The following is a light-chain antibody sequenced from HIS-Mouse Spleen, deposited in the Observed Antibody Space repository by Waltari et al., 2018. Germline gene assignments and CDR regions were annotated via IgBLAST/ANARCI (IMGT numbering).Light chain of an antibody. Sequence: DIQLTQSPSFLSASVGDRVTITCRASQGISSYLAWYQQKPGKPPKLLIYAASTLQSGVPSRFSGSGSETEFTLTISSLQPEDFATYYCQQLNSYPGLTFGGGTKVEIK. J-gene: IGKJ4*01. CDR1: QGISSY. V-gene: IGKV1-9*01. CDR3: QQLNSYPGLT. CDR2: AAS.